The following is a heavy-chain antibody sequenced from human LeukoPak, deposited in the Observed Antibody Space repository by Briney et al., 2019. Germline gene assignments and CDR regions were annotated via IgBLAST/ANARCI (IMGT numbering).Heavy chain of an antibody. CDR3: AKDLERYFDWLYAGVDY. V-gene: IGHV3-30*02. CDR1: GFTFSSYA. D-gene: IGHD3-9*01. Sequence: PGGSLRLSCAASGFTFSSYAMHWVRQAPGKGLEWVAFIRYDGSNKYYADSVKGQFTISKDNSKNTLYLQMNSLRAEDTAVYYCAKDLERYFDWLYAGVDYWGQGTLVTVSS. CDR2: IRYDGSNK. J-gene: IGHJ4*02.